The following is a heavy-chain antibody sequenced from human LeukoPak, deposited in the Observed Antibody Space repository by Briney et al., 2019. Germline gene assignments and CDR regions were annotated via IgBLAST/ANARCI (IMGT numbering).Heavy chain of an antibody. CDR1: GGSISSGDYY. CDR2: IYYGGGT. J-gene: IGHJ4*02. V-gene: IGHV4-30-4*08. D-gene: IGHD3-10*01. Sequence: SETLSLTCTVSGGSISSGDYYWSWLRQPPGKGLEWIGYIYYGGGTYYNPSLKSRVTISVDTSKNQFSLKLSSVTAADTAVYYCARGHYGSGSYYSRGGYFDYWGQGTLVTVSS. CDR3: ARGHYGSGSYYSRGGYFDY.